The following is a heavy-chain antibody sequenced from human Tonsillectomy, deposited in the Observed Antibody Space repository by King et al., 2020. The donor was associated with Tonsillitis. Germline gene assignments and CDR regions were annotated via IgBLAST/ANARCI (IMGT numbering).Heavy chain of an antibody. V-gene: IGHV3-30*02. CDR1: GFSFSNYA. CDR3: VGTTVTAAWFDR. D-gene: IGHD4-17*01. Sequence: VQLVESGGGVVQPGGSLRLSCAASGFSFSNYAMHWVRQAPGKGLEWVAFIRHDGTNKYYADSVKGRFTISRDNSKNTLYLQMNSLRPEDTDVYYCVGTTVTAAWFDRRGQGTPVTASS. CDR2: IRHDGTNK. J-gene: IGHJ5*02.